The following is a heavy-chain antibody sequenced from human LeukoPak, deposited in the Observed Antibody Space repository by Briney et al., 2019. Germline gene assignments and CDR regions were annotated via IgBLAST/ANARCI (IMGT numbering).Heavy chain of an antibody. CDR3: ARDVGIAVAGWFDP. CDR1: GGSISSYY. CDR2: IYYSGST. D-gene: IGHD6-19*01. Sequence: SETLSLTCTVSGGSISSYYWSWIRQPPGKGLEWIGYIYYSGSTNYNPSLKSRVTIPVDTSKNQFSLKLSSVTAADTAVYYCARDVGIAVAGWFDPWGQGTLVTVSS. V-gene: IGHV4-59*01. J-gene: IGHJ5*02.